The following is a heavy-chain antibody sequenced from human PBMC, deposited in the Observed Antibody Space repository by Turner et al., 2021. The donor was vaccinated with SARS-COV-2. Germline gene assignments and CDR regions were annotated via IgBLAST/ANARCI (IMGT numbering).Heavy chain of an antibody. CDR1: GFTFSDSY. J-gene: IGHJ6*02. CDR3: ARDLLAEQQLRDDYYYNYGMDV. Sequence: QVQLVESGGGLVKPGGSLRLFCAASGFTFSDSYMSWIRHAPGKGLEWVSYISSSSSYTNYADSVKGRFTISRDNAKSSLYLQMNSLRAGDTAVYYCARDLLAEQQLRDDYYYNYGMDVWGQGTTVTVSS. CDR2: ISSSSSYT. D-gene: IGHD6-13*01. V-gene: IGHV3-11*06.